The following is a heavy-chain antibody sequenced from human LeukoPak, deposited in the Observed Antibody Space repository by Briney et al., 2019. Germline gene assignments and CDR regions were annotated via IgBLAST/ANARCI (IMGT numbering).Heavy chain of an antibody. CDR1: GYTFTSYA. D-gene: IGHD6-13*01. CDR2: INAGNGNT. Sequence: ASVKVSCKASGYTFTSYAMHWVRQAPGQRLEWMGWINAGNGNTKYSQEFQGRVTITRDTSASTAYMELSSLRSEDMAVYYCARAQGSYSSSWSFYDYWGQGTLVTVSS. CDR3: ARAQGSYSSSWSFYDY. J-gene: IGHJ4*02. V-gene: IGHV1-3*03.